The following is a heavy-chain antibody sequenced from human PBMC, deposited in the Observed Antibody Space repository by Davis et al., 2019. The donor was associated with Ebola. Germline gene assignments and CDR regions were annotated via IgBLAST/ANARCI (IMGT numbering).Heavy chain of an antibody. J-gene: IGHJ4*02. CDR2: IKQDGSEK. CDR3: ANGWKYYFDY. CDR1: GFTFSSYW. D-gene: IGHD6-19*01. Sequence: GESLKISCAASGFTFSSYWMSWVRQAPGKGLEWVANIKQDGSEKYYVDSVKGRFTISRDNAKNTLYLQMNSLRAEDTAVYYCANGWKYYFDYWGQGTLITVSS. V-gene: IGHV3-7*01.